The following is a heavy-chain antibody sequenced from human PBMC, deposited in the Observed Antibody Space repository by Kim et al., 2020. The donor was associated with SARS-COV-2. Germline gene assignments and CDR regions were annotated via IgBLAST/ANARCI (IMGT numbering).Heavy chain of an antibody. J-gene: IGHJ6*02. CDR3: PRAHRVPAAIVPDV. CDR2: ISYDGSNK. Sequence: GGSLRLSCAASGFTFSSYAMHWVRQAPGKGLEWVAVISYDGSNKYYADSVKGRFTISRDNSKNTLYLQMNSLRAEDTAVYYCPRAHRVPAAIVPDVRGQG. CDR1: GFTFSSYA. V-gene: IGHV3-30*04. D-gene: IGHD2-2*01.